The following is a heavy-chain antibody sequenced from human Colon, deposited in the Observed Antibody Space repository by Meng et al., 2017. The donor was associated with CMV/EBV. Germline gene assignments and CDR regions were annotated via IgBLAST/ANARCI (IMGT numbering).Heavy chain of an antibody. CDR1: GFTFRNYA. CDR3: VKVEDDFGEPISGAMDV. Sequence: GGSLRLSCAASGFTFRNYAMSWVRQVPGKGLEWVSGISWNSDRIAYADSVKGRFTISRDNAKNSLYLQMNSLRAEDTAIYYCVKVEDDFGEPISGAMDVWGQGTTVTVSS. D-gene: IGHD3-10*01. CDR2: ISWNSDRI. V-gene: IGHV3-9*01. J-gene: IGHJ6*02.